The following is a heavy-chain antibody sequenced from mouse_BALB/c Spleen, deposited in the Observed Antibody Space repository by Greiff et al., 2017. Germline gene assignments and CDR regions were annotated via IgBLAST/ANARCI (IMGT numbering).Heavy chain of an antibody. J-gene: IGHJ3*01. V-gene: IGHV5-15*02. CDR1: GFTFSDYG. CDR2: ISNLAYSI. Sequence: EVKLMESGGGLVQPGGSRKLSCAASGFTFSDYGMAWVRQAPGKGPEWVAFISNLAYSIYYADTVTGRFTISRENAKNTLYLEMSSLRSEDTAMYYCARDHPSPFAYWGQGTLVTVSA. CDR3: ARDHPSPFAY.